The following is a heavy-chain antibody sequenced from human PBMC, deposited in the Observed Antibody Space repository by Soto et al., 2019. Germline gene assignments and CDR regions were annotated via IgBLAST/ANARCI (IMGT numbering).Heavy chain of an antibody. Sequence: QITLKGSGPTLVNPTQTLTLTCTLSGISLSTSGVGLGWIRQTPGKALEWLALIYWNDDKHYSPSLESRLTITKDTSKNQAVLTMTNMDPVDTATYYCARGLATLPVFAFDVWGQGTVVTVSS. J-gene: IGHJ3*01. D-gene: IGHD1-1*01. CDR2: IYWNDDK. CDR3: ARGLATLPVFAFDV. V-gene: IGHV2-5*01. CDR1: GISLSTSGVG.